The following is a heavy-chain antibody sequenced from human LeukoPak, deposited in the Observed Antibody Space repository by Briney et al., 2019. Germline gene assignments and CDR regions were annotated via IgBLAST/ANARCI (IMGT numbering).Heavy chain of an antibody. V-gene: IGHV3-11*01. J-gene: IGHJ4*02. CDR1: GFTFSDYY. CDR2: ISSSGSTI. D-gene: IGHD3-22*01. Sequence: GGSLRLSCAASGFTFSDYYMSWIRQAPGKGLEWVSYISSSGSTIYYADSVKGRFTISRDNAKNSLYLQMNSLRAEDTAVYYCARAVYYYDSSGYYIDYWGQGTLVTVSS. CDR3: ARAVYYYDSSGYYIDY.